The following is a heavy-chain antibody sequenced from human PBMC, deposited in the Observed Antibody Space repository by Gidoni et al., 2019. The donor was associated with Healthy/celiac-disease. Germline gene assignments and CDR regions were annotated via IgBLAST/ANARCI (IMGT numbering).Heavy chain of an antibody. CDR1: GGPISSYY. CDR3: ARDRDQTFDP. V-gene: IGHV4-59*01. D-gene: IGHD2-2*01. CDR2: IYYSGST. J-gene: IGHJ5*02. Sequence: QVQLQESGPGLVKPSETLSLTCTVSGGPISSYYWSWIRQPPGKGLEWIGYIYYSGSTNYNPSLKSRVTISVDTSKNQFSLKLSSVTAADTAVYYCARDRDQTFDPWGQGTLVTVSS.